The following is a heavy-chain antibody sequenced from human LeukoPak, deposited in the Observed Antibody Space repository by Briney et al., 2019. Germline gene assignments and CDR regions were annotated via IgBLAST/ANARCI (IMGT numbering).Heavy chain of an antibody. D-gene: IGHD6-13*01. J-gene: IGHJ4*02. CDR2: INPNSGGT. V-gene: IGHV1-2*02. CDR1: GGTFSSYA. Sequence: GASVKVSCKASGGTFSSYAISWVRQAPGQGLEWMGWINPNSGGTNYAQNFQGRVTMTRDTSITTAYMELSSLRSDDTAVYYCARPVVGTAVGIDYWGQGALVTVSS. CDR3: ARPVVGTAVGIDY.